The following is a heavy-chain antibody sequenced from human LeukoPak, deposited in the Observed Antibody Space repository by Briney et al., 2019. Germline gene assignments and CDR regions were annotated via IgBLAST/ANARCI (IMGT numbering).Heavy chain of an antibody. CDR1: GFSLSSFA. CDR2: VSGGGAYT. V-gene: IGHV3-23*01. CDR3: AKRITVSAGYYLDS. Sequence: PGGSLRLSCVGSGFSLSSFAMSWVRQAPGKGLEWVSTVSGGGAYTYYADSVKGRFTVSRDDSKRMHFLQMNSLRPEDTALYFCAKRITVSAGYYLDSWGQGTLVTVSS. D-gene: IGHD2-8*01. J-gene: IGHJ4*02.